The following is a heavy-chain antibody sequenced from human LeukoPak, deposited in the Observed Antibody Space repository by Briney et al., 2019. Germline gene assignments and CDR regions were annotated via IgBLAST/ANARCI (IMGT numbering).Heavy chain of an antibody. CDR1: GGTFSSYA. D-gene: IGHD2-15*01. CDR3: AKGRCSGGSCHQYNWFDP. J-gene: IGHJ5*02. V-gene: IGHV1-69*04. CDR2: IIPILGIA. Sequence: GSSVKVSCKASGGTFSSYAISWVRQAPGQGLEWMGRIIPILGIANYAQKFQGRVTITADKSTSTAYMELSSLRSEGTAVYYCAKGRCSGGSCHQYNWFDPWGQGTLVTVSS.